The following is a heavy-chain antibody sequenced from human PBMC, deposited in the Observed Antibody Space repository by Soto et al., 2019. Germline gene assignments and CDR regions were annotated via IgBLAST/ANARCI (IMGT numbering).Heavy chain of an antibody. CDR3: VLQLWPQGQVDY. Sequence: ASVKVSCKASGGTFSSYAIGWVRQAPGQGLEWMGGIIPIFGTANYAQKFQGRVTITADESTSTAYMELSSLRSEDTAVYYCVLQLWPQGQVDYSFQGTLVTDS. V-gene: IGHV1-69*01. D-gene: IGHD5-18*01. CDR2: IIPIFGTA. CDR1: GGTFSSYA. J-gene: IGHJ4*02.